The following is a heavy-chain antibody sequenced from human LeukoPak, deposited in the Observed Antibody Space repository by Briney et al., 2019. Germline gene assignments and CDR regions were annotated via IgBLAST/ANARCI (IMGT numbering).Heavy chain of an antibody. J-gene: IGHJ4*02. D-gene: IGHD4-23*01. V-gene: IGHV3-7*01. CDR3: ARGRPHGNDY. CDR2: IKQDASKK. CDR1: GFTFSDYY. Sequence: GGSLRLSCAASGFTFSDYYMSWIRQAPGKGLEWVANIKQDASKKNYVDSVKGRFTISRDNAKNSLYLQMNSLRVEDTAVYYCARGRPHGNDYWGQGTLVTVSS.